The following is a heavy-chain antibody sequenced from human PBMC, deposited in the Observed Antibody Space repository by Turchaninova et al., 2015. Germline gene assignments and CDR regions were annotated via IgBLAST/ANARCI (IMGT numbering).Heavy chain of an antibody. Sequence: EVQLVESGGGLVQPGGSLRLSCAASGFPFSASPIHCVRQASGKGLAWVGRIKHKADRYATVYAAAGQGRFTITRDDSKNKAYLQMSSLKSDDTAVYYCTRLAYNSDWYGMDVWGQGTTVTVSS. D-gene: IGHD6-19*01. J-gene: IGHJ6*02. V-gene: IGHV3-73*02. CDR1: GFPFSASP. CDR2: IKHKADRYAT. CDR3: TRLAYNSDWYGMDV.